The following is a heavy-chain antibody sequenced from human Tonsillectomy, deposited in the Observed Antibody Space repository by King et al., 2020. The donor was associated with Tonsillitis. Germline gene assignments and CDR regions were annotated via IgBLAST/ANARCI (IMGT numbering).Heavy chain of an antibody. CDR3: RFYFRRWLVDGGRNGGYGFDV. D-gene: IGHD6-19*01. Sequence: QLVQSGAEVKKPGSSVKVSCKASGGTFSSYAISWVRQAPGQGLEWMGGIIPIFGTANYAQKFQGRVTITADDSTSTAYMELSSLRSEDTAVYYCRFYFRRWLVDGGRNGGYGFDVWGQGTTVTVSS. J-gene: IGHJ6*02. CDR2: IIPIFGTA. V-gene: IGHV1-69*12. CDR1: GGTFSSYA.